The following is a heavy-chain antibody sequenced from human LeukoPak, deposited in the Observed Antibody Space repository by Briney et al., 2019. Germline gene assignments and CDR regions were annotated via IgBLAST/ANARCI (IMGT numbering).Heavy chain of an antibody. V-gene: IGHV3-30*04. CDR1: GFTFSSYA. CDR3: ARDPSGGNTLGGY. D-gene: IGHD4-23*01. J-gene: IGHJ4*02. CDR2: ISYDGSNK. Sequence: PGGSLRLSCAASGFTFSSYAMHWVRQAPGKGLEWVAVISYDGSNKYCADSVKGRFTISRDNSKNTLYLQMNSLRAEGTAVYYCARDPSGGNTLGGYWGQGTLVTVSS.